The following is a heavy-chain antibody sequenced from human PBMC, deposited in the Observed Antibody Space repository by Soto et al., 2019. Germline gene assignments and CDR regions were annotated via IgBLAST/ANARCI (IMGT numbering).Heavy chain of an antibody. D-gene: IGHD3-9*01. CDR3: AREVGWGYDILTGYQDY. J-gene: IGHJ4*02. CDR1: GFTFSSYS. V-gene: IGHV3-21*01. Sequence: GGSLRLSCAASGFTFSSYSMNWVRQAPGKGLEWVSSISSSSSYIYYADSVKGRFTISRDNAKNSLYLQMNSLRAEDTAVYYCAREVGWGYDILTGYQDYWGQGTLVTVS. CDR2: ISSSSSYI.